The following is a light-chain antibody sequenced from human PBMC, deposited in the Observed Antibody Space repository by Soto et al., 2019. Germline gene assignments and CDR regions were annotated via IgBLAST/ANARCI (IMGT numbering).Light chain of an antibody. CDR1: KSVSSY. J-gene: IGKJ1*01. CDR2: DAS. CDR3: QQRSNWPPWT. Sequence: EIVLIQSPATLSLSPGERATLSCRASKSVSSYLAWYQQKPGQALRLLIYDASNRATAIPARFSGSGSGTDFTLTISILEPEDFAVYYCQQRSNWPPWTFGQGTKVDIK. V-gene: IGKV3-11*01.